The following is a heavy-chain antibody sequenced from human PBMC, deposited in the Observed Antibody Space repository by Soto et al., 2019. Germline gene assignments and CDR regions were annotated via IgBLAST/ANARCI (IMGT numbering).Heavy chain of an antibody. D-gene: IGHD3-10*01. CDR3: AREMVRGVGSDY. V-gene: IGHV1-18*01. CDR1: GYTFTSYG. J-gene: IGHJ4*02. Sequence: QVQLVQSGAEVKKPGASVKVSCKASGYTFTSYGISWVRQAPGQGLEWMGWISTYNGNTKYAQKLQGRVTMTTDTSTSTEYMELRRLRSDDTDVFYCAREMVRGVGSDYWGQGTLVTVSS. CDR2: ISTYNGNT.